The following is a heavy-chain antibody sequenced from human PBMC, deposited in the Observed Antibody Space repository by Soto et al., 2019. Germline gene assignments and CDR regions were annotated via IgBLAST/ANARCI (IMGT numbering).Heavy chain of an antibody. CDR2: IHHRGST. Sequence: QVQLQESGPGLVRPSGTVSLTCAVSGVSISSDNWWSWVRQPPGKALEWIGEIHHRGSTNYNPSLKSRVPMSVVPSKDLFSLTLNSVTAADTAFYYCARDQGSHPGDWGQGTLVSVSS. CDR3: ARDQGSHPGD. J-gene: IGHJ4*02. CDR1: GVSISSDNW. D-gene: IGHD6-13*01. V-gene: IGHV4-4*02.